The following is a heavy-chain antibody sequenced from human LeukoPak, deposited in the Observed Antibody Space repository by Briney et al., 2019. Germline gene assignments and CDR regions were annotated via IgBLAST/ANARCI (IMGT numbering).Heavy chain of an antibody. CDR2: LYSGGGT. V-gene: IGHV3-53*01. CDR1: GFALSSNY. Sequence: PGGSLRLSCAASGFALSSNYVSWVRQAPGKGLHWVSLLYSGGGTYYADSVKGRFTISRDTSKNTLYLQMNSLRADDTAVYYCARDLYSSGWYGIHWGQGTLVTVSS. CDR3: ARDLYSSGWYGIH. J-gene: IGHJ4*02. D-gene: IGHD6-19*01.